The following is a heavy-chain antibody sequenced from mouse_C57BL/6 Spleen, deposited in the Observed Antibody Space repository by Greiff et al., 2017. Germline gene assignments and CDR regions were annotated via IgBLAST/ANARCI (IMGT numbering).Heavy chain of an antibody. J-gene: IGHJ3*01. D-gene: IGHD2-5*01. V-gene: IGHV1-81*01. Sequence: QVQLQQSGAELARPGASVKLSCKASGYTFTSYGISWVKQRTGQGLEWIGEIYPRSGNTYYNEKFTGKATLTADKSSSTAYMELRSLTSEDSAVYFCARGHYSNFEGFAYWGQGTLVTVSA. CDR2: IYPRSGNT. CDR1: GYTFTSYG. CDR3: ARGHYSNFEGFAY.